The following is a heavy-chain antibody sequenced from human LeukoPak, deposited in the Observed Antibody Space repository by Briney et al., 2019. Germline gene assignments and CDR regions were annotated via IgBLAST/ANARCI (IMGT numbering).Heavy chain of an antibody. J-gene: IGHJ4*02. CDR2: ISYDGSNK. CDR1: GFTFSSYA. V-gene: IGHV3-30-3*01. Sequence: GGSLRLSCAASGFTFSSYAMHWVRQAPGKGLEWVAVISYDGSNKYYADSVKGRFTISRDNSKNTLYLQMNSLRAEDTAVYYCARERWLYRSFDYWGQGTLVTVSS. D-gene: IGHD2-21*01. CDR3: ARERWLYRSFDY.